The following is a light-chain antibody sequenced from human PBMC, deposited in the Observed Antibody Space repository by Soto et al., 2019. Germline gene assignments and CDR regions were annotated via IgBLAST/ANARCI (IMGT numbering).Light chain of an antibody. CDR1: QDIYNW. Sequence: DIQMTQSPSTLSASVGDRVTITCRASQDIYNWLAWYQQKPGRAARLLIYKTAGLESGVPSRFSGRGSGTESTLSISSLQPDDFATYYCQQYSIYPITFGGGTKLDIK. CDR3: QQYSIYPIT. V-gene: IGKV1-5*03. CDR2: KTA. J-gene: IGKJ4*01.